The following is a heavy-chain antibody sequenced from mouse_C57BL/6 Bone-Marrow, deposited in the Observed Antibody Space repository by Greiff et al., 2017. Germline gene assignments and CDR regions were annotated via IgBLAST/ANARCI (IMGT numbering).Heavy chain of an antibody. CDR1: EYDFPSHD. D-gene: IGHD2-12*01. V-gene: IGHV5-2*01. CDR2: INSDGGST. CDR3: ARHYSYSYAMDY. J-gene: IGHJ4*01. Sequence: EVQVVEPGGGLVQPGASLKLSCESNEYDFPSHDMSWVRKTPEKRLELVAAINSDGGSTYYPDTMESLFIISRDNTKKTQYLQMSSLRSEDTALYYGARHYSYSYAMDYWGRGTGVTVSA.